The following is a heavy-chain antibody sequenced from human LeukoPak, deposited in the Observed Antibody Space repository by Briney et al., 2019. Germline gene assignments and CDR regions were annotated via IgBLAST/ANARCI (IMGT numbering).Heavy chain of an antibody. D-gene: IGHD4-17*01. Sequence: PSETLSLTCTVSGGSISSSSSYWAWIRQPPGKGPEWIGSIYYSGLTYDNPFLKSRVSISVDPSKNHLSLKVSSVTAADTAVYYCASGTFDDYGDYDRGDYFDHWGQGTLVTVPS. V-gene: IGHV4-39*02. J-gene: IGHJ4*02. CDR1: GGSISSSSSY. CDR3: ASGTFDDYGDYDRGDYFDH. CDR2: IYYSGLT.